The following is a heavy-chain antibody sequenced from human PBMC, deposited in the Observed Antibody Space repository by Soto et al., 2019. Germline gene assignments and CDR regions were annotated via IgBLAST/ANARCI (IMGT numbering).Heavy chain of an antibody. CDR3: ARGHCSSNSCPFYYYYGMDV. CDR1: GYTLTSYY. D-gene: IGHD2-2*01. V-gene: IGHV1-46*01. Sequence: ASVKVSCKASGYTLTSYYIHWVRQAPGQGLEWMGIINPSSGSTSYGQRLQGRVTVTRDTSTSTVYMELSSLRSEDTAVYYCARGHCSSNSCPFYYYYGMDVWGQGTTVTVSS. J-gene: IGHJ6*02. CDR2: INPSSGST.